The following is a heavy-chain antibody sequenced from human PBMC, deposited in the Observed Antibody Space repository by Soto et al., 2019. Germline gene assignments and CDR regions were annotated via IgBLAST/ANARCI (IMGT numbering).Heavy chain of an antibody. CDR3: APWFGAFDY. CDR1: GFTFSSYG. V-gene: IGHV3-30*03. Sequence: QVQLVESGEGVVQPGRSLRLCCAASGFTFSSYGMHWVRQAPGKGLEWVAVISYDGSNKYYADSVKGRFTISRDNSKNTLYLQMNSLRAEDTAVYYCAPWFGAFDYWGQGTLVTVSS. D-gene: IGHD3-10*01. CDR2: ISYDGSNK. J-gene: IGHJ4*02.